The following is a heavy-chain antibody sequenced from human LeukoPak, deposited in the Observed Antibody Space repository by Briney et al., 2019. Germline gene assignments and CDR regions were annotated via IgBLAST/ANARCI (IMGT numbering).Heavy chain of an antibody. CDR2: INHSGST. CDR3: ARGGGDTVSYGYDGMDV. Sequence: SETLSLTCTVSGGSISSYYWSWIRQPPGKGLEWIGEINHSGSTNYNPSLKSRVTISVDTSKNQFSLKLSSVTAADTAVYYCARGGGDTVSYGYDGMDVWGQGTTVTVSS. V-gene: IGHV4-34*01. CDR1: GGSISSYY. D-gene: IGHD5-18*01. J-gene: IGHJ6*02.